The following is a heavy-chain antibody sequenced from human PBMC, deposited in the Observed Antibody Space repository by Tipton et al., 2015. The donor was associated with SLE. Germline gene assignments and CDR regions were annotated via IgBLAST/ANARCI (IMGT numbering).Heavy chain of an antibody. V-gene: IGHV3-20*04. Sequence: SLRLSCAASGFTFDDYGMSWVRQAPGKGLEWVSCINWNGGSTGYADSVKGRFTISRDNAKNSLYLQMNSLRAEDTALYYCARDTQQLVRGNFDYWGQGTLVTVSS. J-gene: IGHJ4*02. CDR1: GFTFDDYG. CDR2: INWNGGST. CDR3: ARDTQQLVRGNFDY. D-gene: IGHD6-13*01.